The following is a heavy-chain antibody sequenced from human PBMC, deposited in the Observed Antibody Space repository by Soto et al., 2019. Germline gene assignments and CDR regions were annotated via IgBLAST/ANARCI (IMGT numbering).Heavy chain of an antibody. V-gene: IGHV4-39*01. J-gene: IGHJ6*04. CDR2: IYYSGST. Sequence: SETLSLTCTVSGGSISIRRYYWGWIPQPPGKGLAWPGSIYYSGSTYSHPSVKSRVTMCVDTSQNQFSLKLSSVTAARAAVYYCARQVTMVRGVRSYGMDVWGKGNTVT. D-gene: IGHD3-10*01. CDR1: GGSISIRRYY. CDR3: ARQVTMVRGVRSYGMDV.